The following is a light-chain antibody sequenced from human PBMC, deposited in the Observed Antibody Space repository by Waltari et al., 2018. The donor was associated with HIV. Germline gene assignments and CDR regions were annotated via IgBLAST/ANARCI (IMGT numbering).Light chain of an antibody. CDR2: PVK. CDR1: RSDIGAYNY. J-gene: IGLJ1*01. V-gene: IGLV2-14*01. CDR3: SSYTTSNTYV. Sequence: QSALAQPASVSGSPGQSITFSCTGTRSDIGAYNYVSWYQKHPDKAPKVIIYPVKSRPSGVSDRFSGSKSGNTASLTISGLQAEDEADYYCSSYTTSNTYVFGRGTTVSVL.